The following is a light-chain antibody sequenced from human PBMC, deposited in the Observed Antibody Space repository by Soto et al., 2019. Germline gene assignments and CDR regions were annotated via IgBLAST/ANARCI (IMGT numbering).Light chain of an antibody. Sequence: EIVLTQSPATLSLSPGERATLSCRASQSVSSYLAWYQQKPGQAPRLLIYDASNRATGIPARFSGSGSGTDFTLTISSLEPEDFAVYYCQRYGSSTTFGQGTKVDIK. V-gene: IGKV3-11*01. CDR1: QSVSSY. J-gene: IGKJ1*01. CDR2: DAS. CDR3: QRYGSSTT.